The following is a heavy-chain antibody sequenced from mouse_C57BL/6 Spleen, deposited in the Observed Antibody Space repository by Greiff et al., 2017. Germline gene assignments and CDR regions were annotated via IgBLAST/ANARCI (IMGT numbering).Heavy chain of an antibody. CDR1: GFTFSSYA. J-gene: IGHJ1*03. CDR3: ARDFSHYYVSSYGDFGV. Sequence: EVQGVESGGGLVKPGGSLKLSCAASGFTFSSYAMSWVRQTPEKRLEWVANISDGGSYTSKQDNVKGRFTISRDNAKNNLYLQMSHLKSEDTAMYYCARDFSHYYVSSYGDFGVWGTGATVTVSS. V-gene: IGHV5-4*01. CDR2: ISDGGSYT. D-gene: IGHD1-1*01.